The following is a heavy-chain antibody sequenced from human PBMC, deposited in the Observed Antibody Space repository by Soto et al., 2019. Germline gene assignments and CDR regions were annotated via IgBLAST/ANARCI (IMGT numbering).Heavy chain of an antibody. CDR3: ARGQAIDY. Sequence: SETLSLTCAVYGGSFSGYYWSWIRQPPGKGLEWIGEINHSGSTDYNPSLKSRVTISVDTSKNQFSLKLSSVTAADTAVYYCARGQAIDYWGQGTLVTVPS. V-gene: IGHV4-34*01. CDR1: GGSFSGYY. J-gene: IGHJ4*02. CDR2: INHSGST.